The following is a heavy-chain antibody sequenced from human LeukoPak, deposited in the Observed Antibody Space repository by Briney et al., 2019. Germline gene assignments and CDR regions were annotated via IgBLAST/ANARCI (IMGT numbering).Heavy chain of an antibody. CDR3: VRHERYNGMDV. Sequence: SETLSLTCTVSGGSISSTSHYWGWIRQPPGKGLEWIASIYYTGYTNYNPSLKSPVTMSVDTSMNQFSLKLSSVTAADTAVYYCVRHERYNGMDVWGQGTTVTVSS. J-gene: IGHJ6*02. V-gene: IGHV4-39*01. CDR1: GGSISSTSHY. CDR2: IYYTGYT.